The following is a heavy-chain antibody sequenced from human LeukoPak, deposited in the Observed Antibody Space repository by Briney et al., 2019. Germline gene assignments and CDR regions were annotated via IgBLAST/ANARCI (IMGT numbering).Heavy chain of an antibody. Sequence: SVKVSCKASGGTFSSYDISWVRQAPGQGLEWMGGIIPIFGTANYAQKFQGRVTITAGESTSTAYMELSSLRSEDTAVYYCARDGAGPGCSSTSCYGSKSLDYWGQGTLVTVSS. CDR3: ARDGAGPGCSSTSCYGSKSLDY. D-gene: IGHD2-2*01. CDR2: IIPIFGTA. V-gene: IGHV1-69*13. J-gene: IGHJ4*02. CDR1: GGTFSSYD.